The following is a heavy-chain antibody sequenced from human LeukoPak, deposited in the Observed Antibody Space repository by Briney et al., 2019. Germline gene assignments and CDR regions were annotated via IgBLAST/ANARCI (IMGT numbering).Heavy chain of an antibody. Sequence: GGSLRLSCAASGFTFSSYAMSWVRQAPGKGLEWVSGISWNSGSIGYADSVKGRFTISRDNAKNSLYLQMNSLRAEDMALYYCAKDRSLEWEPNDAFDIWGQGTMVTVSS. V-gene: IGHV3-9*03. J-gene: IGHJ3*02. CDR2: ISWNSGSI. CDR3: AKDRSLEWEPNDAFDI. D-gene: IGHD1-26*01. CDR1: GFTFSSYA.